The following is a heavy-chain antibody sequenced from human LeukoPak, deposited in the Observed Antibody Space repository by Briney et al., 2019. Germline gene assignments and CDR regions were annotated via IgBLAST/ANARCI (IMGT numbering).Heavy chain of an antibody. CDR3: ARRGDSSGAAFDI. Sequence: KPSQTLSLTCPVSGGSVSSGGYYWSWIRQHPGQGLEWIGYIYYSGRTDYNPSLKSRVTISADTSKNQFSLKLSSVTAADTAVYYCARRGDSSGAAFDIWGQGTMVTVSS. D-gene: IGHD3-22*01. CDR1: GGSVSSGGYY. CDR2: IYYSGRT. J-gene: IGHJ3*02. V-gene: IGHV4-31*03.